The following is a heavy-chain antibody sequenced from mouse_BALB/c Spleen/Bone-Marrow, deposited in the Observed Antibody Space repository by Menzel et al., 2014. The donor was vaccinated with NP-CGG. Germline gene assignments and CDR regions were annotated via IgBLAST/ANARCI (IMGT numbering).Heavy chain of an antibody. CDR1: GYTFTSYT. J-gene: IGHJ3*01. Sequence: LQGVESAAELARPGASVKMSCKSSGYTFTSYTMHWVKQRPVQGLEWIGYINPSSGYTEYNQKFKDKTTLTVDKSSSTAYMQLSSLTSEDSAVYYCAYWDLAYWGQGTLVTVSA. V-gene: IGHV1-4*02. D-gene: IGHD4-1*01. CDR3: AYWDLAY. CDR2: INPSSGYT.